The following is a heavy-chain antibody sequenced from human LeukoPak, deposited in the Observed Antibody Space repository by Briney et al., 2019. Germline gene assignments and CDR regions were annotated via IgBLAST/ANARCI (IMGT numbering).Heavy chain of an antibody. D-gene: IGHD3-3*01. CDR3: ANTIFGVVMGTYYYYMDV. Sequence: ASVKVSCKASGGTFSSYAISWVRQAPGQGLEWMGGIIPIFGTANYAQKFQGRVTITADESTSTAYMELSSLRSEDTAVYYCANTIFGVVMGTYYYYMDVWGKGTTVTVSS. V-gene: IGHV1-69*13. CDR1: GGTFSSYA. J-gene: IGHJ6*03. CDR2: IIPIFGTA.